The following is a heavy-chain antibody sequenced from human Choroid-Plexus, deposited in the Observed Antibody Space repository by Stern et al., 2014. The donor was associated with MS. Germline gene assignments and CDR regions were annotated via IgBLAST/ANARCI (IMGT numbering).Heavy chain of an antibody. J-gene: IGHJ5*02. V-gene: IGHV3-30*18. Sequence: DQLVESGGGVVQPGRPLRLSCVASGFTFGSCAMHWVRQAPGKGLEWVAGVSYDGSNKDYADSVKGRFTISRDNSQNTLYMQMSSLRPEDTAVYYCAKDRHYLTYFFDHWGQGSLVTVSS. CDR3: AKDRHYLTYFFDH. D-gene: IGHD2/OR15-2a*01. CDR2: VSYDGSNK. CDR1: GFTFGSCA.